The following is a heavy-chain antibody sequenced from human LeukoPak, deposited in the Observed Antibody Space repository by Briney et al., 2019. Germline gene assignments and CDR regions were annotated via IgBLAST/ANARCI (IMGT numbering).Heavy chain of an antibody. Sequence: SQTLSLTCAVSGGSISSGGYSRSWIRQPPGKGLEWIGHIYDSGSTNYNPSLKSRVTISVDTSKNQFSLKLSSVTAADTAVYYCAREFSWSGFFDYWGQGTLVTVSS. CDR1: GGSISSGGYS. J-gene: IGHJ4*02. CDR3: AREFSWSGFFDY. D-gene: IGHD3-3*01. CDR2: IYDSGST. V-gene: IGHV4-30-4*07.